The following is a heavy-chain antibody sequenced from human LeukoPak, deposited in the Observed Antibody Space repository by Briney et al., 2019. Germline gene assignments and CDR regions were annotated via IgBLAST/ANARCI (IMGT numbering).Heavy chain of an antibody. CDR3: ATAGVGATGLHWFDP. D-gene: IGHD1-26*01. Sequence: ASVKVSCKVSGYTLTELSMHWVRQAPGKGLEWMGGFDPEDGETIYAQKFQGRVTMTEDTSTDTAYMELSGLRSEDTAVYYCATAGVGATGLHWFDPWGLGTLVTVSS. V-gene: IGHV1-24*01. J-gene: IGHJ5*02. CDR1: GYTLTELS. CDR2: FDPEDGET.